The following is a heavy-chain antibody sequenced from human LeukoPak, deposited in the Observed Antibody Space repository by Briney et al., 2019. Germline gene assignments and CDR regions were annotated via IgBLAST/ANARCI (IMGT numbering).Heavy chain of an antibody. CDR3: ARDRTGPADNWFDP. CDR1: EGTFSSYA. V-gene: IGHV1-69*06. D-gene: IGHD2-2*01. J-gene: IGHJ5*02. Sequence: SVKVSCKASEGTFSSYAISWVRQAPGQGLEWMGRIIPIFGTANYAQKFQGRVTITADKSTSTAYMELSSLRSEDTAVYYCARDRTGPADNWFDPWGQGTLVTVSS. CDR2: IIPIFGTA.